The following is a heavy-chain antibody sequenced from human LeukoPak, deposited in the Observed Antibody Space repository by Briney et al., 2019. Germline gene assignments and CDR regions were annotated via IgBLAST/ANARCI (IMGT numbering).Heavy chain of an antibody. D-gene: IGHD3-22*01. CDR2: IYSGGST. CDR1: GFTVSSNY. V-gene: IGHV3-66*01. J-gene: IGHJ3*02. Sequence: GGSLRLSCAASGFTVSSNYMTWVRQAPGKGLEWVSVIYSGGSTYYADSVKGRFTISRDNSKNTLYLQMNSLRAEDTAVYYCARDRDNYYDSSGYYYRDAFDIWGQGTMVTVSS. CDR3: ARDRDNYYDSSGYYYRDAFDI.